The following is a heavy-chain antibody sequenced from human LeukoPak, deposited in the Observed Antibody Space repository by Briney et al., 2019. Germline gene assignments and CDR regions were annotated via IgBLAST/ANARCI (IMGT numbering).Heavy chain of an antibody. CDR2: ISGRDGST. CDR3: ARAGNTRFDY. V-gene: IGHV3-23*01. D-gene: IGHD2/OR15-2a*01. J-gene: IGHJ4*02. CDR1: GFTFSSHA. Sequence: GGSLRLSCAASGFTFSSHAMTWVRQAPGKGLEWVSGISGRDGSTYYADSVKGRFTISRDNSKNTLYLQMNSLRAEDTAVYYCARAGNTRFDYWGQRTLVTVSS.